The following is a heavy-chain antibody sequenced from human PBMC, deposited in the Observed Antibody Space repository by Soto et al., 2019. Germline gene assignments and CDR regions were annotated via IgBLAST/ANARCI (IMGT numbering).Heavy chain of an antibody. D-gene: IGHD3-9*01. Sequence: EVRLVESGGGLVQPGGSLTLSCAASGFTFSSYWMTWVRQAPGKGLEWVANINQDGSEKYYVYSMKVRFTISRDNAKTSLVLQLNSLRAGDTAVYYCARVRGRPDLLDPHFFLSTVFDSVMVFWAQGTTATVSS. CDR2: INQDGSEK. CDR1: GFTFSSYW. J-gene: IGHJ6*02. V-gene: IGHV3-7*01. CDR3: ARVRGRPDLLDPHFFLSTVFDSVMVF.